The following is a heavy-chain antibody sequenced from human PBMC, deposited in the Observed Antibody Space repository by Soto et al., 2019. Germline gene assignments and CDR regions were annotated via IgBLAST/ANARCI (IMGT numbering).Heavy chain of an antibody. CDR1: GYIFTSLS. D-gene: IGHD2-2*01. Sequence: ASVKVSCKASGYIFTSLSMHWVRQAPGQRLEWMGWINPGNGKTKYSQRFQGRVTITRDTSTSTAYMELSSLRSEDTAVYFCAREGPTAAKMFDYWGQGTLVTVSS. J-gene: IGHJ4*02. CDR2: INPGNGKT. V-gene: IGHV1-3*01. CDR3: AREGPTAAKMFDY.